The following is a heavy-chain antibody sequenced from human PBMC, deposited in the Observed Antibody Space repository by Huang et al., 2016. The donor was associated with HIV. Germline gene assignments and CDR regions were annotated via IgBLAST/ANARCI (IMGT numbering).Heavy chain of an antibody. D-gene: IGHD2-15*01. V-gene: IGHV3-48*04. CDR1: GFTFGDFN. CDR2: MSSSSNSK. CDR3: ARESCSGGTCYLFDF. Sequence: EVQLVESGGGLVQPGTSLRLSCAASGFTFGDFNMNWVRQAPGKGLEWISYMSSSSNSKLYADSVKSRFTISRDNARNSLYLQLKSLRVEDTAVYYCARESCSGGTCYLFDFWGQGVLVTVSS. J-gene: IGHJ4*02.